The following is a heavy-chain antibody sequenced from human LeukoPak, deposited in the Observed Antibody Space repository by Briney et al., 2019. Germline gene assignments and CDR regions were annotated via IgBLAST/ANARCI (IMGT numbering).Heavy chain of an antibody. CDR2: IYHSGST. J-gene: IGHJ4*02. D-gene: IGHD2-2*01. Sequence: PSGTLSLTCAVSGGSINSNNWWSWVRQPPGKGLEWIGEIYHSGSTNYNPSLKSRVIISVDKSKNQFSLKLSSVTAADTAVYYCARDSFGPFDYWGQGTLVTVSS. CDR3: ARDSFGPFDY. CDR1: GGSINSNNW. V-gene: IGHV4-4*02.